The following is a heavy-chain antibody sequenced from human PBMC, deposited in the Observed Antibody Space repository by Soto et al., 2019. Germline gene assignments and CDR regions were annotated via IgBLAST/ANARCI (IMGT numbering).Heavy chain of an antibody. CDR2: IQPGDTDT. V-gene: IGHV5-51*01. D-gene: IGHD1-1*01. J-gene: IGHJ4*02. Sequence: PGESLKISCKPSGYNFINYWIGWVRQPPGKGLEWMVFIQPGDTDTKYNPSFRGQITISVDKSISTAFLQRTSLRASDSAMHHCSRLDPTQDRLNDCGQGTPDTLTS. CDR3: SRLDPTQDRLND. CDR1: GYNFINYW.